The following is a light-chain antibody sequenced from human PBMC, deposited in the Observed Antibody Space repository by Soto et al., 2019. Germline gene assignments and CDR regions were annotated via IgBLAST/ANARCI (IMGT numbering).Light chain of an antibody. CDR3: QSYDSSLSVLYV. Sequence: QSVLTQPPSVSGAPGQRVTISCTGSSSNIGAGYEVHWFQQLPGTAPKLLIYGNTNRPSGVPDRFSGSKSDTSASLAITGLQPEDEADHYCQSYDSSLSVLYVFGTGTKFTVL. CDR1: SSNIGAGYE. V-gene: IGLV1-40*01. J-gene: IGLJ1*01. CDR2: GNT.